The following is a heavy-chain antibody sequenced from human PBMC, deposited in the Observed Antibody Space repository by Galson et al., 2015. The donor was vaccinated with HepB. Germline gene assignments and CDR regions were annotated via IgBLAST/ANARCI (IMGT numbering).Heavy chain of an antibody. D-gene: IGHD3-10*01. CDR2: IYYSGST. Sequence: SETLSLTCTVSGGSISSYYWSWIRQPPGKGLEWIGYIYYSGSTNYNPSLKSRVTISVDTSKNQFSLKLSSVTAADTAVYYCARWGSGSYYNGNWFDPWGQGTLVTVSS. J-gene: IGHJ5*02. V-gene: IGHV4-59*01. CDR1: GGSISSYY. CDR3: ARWGSGSYYNGNWFDP.